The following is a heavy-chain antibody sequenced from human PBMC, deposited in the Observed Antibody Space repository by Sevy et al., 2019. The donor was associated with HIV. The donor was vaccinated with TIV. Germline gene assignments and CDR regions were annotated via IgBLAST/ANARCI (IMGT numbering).Heavy chain of an antibody. CDR2: IYYSGST. Sequence: SETLSLTGSVSGGSISSGDYYWSWIRQPPGKGLEWIAYIYYSGSTYYNPSLRSLLTISVDTSKNQFSLKLSSVTAADTAVYYCASRVLYGDYVDDFDIWGQGTMVTVSS. CDR3: ASRVLYGDYVDDFDI. V-gene: IGHV4-30-4*01. J-gene: IGHJ3*02. D-gene: IGHD4-17*01. CDR1: GGSISSGDYY.